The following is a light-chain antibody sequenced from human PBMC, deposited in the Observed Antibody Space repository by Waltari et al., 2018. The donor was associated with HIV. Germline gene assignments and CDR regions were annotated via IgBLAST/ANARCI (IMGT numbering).Light chain of an antibody. J-gene: IGLJ3*02. CDR3: ASWDDNLNHWV. V-gene: IGLV1-44*01. CDR2: RND. Sequence: QSVLTQTPSASRAPGQRILMSCSGTNSNVGNNLFSWFQQVSGGAPKLVIYRNDQRPSGVPARFSAAKSGSTASLAIAGLQSDDEAEYFCASWDDNLNHWVFGGGTKLTV. CDR1: NSNVGNNL.